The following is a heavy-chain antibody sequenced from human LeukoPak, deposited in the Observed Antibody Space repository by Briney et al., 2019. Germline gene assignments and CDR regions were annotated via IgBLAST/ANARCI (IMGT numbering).Heavy chain of an antibody. CDR2: IYYSGST. Sequence: PSETLSLTCTVSGGSISSSSYYWSWIRQPPGKGLEWIGYIYYSGSTNYNPSLKSRVTISVDTSKNQFSLKLSSVTAADTAVYYCARQVPKRGYSYGFLSPTTLDYWGQGTLVTVSS. CDR3: ARQVPKRGYSYGFLSPTTLDY. D-gene: IGHD5-18*01. V-gene: IGHV4-61*05. J-gene: IGHJ4*02. CDR1: GGSISSSSYY.